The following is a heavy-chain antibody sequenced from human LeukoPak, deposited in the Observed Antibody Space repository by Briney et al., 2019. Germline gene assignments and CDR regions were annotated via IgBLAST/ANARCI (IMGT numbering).Heavy chain of an antibody. J-gene: IGHJ4*02. CDR3: ARERDSGYNIDC. CDR1: GFTFSSYL. CDR2: VNSDGSST. Sequence: GGSLRLSCADSGFTFSSYLMHWVRQAPGKGLVWVSRVNSDGSSTSYADSVKGRFTISRDNAKNTLYLQMNSLRAEDTAVYYCARERDSGYNIDCWGQGTLVTVSS. D-gene: IGHD3-3*01. V-gene: IGHV3-74*01.